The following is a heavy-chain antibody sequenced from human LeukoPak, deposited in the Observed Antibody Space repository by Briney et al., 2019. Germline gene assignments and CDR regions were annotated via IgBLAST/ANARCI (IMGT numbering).Heavy chain of an antibody. V-gene: IGHV3-9*01. CDR2: ISWNSGSI. D-gene: IGHD6-13*01. J-gene: IGHJ4*02. CDR1: GFTFSSYW. Sequence: PGGSLRLSCEASGFTFSSYWMHWVRQAPGKGLEWVSVISWNSGSIGYADSVKGRFTISRDNAKNSLYLQMNSLRAEDTALYYCAKDIFTGIAAAGAIDYWGQGTLVTVSS. CDR3: AKDIFTGIAAAGAIDY.